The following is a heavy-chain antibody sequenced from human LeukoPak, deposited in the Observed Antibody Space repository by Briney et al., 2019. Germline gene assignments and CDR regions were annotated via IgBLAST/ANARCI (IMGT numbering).Heavy chain of an antibody. V-gene: IGHV1-18*01. CDR3: ARGYSSGWYSGWYFDL. CDR2: ISAYNGNT. J-gene: IGHJ2*01. Sequence: ASVKVSCKASGYTFTSYGISWVRQAPGQGPEWMGWISAYNGNTNYAQKLQGRVTMTTDTSTSTAYMELGSLRSDDTAVYYCARGYSSGWYSGWYFDLWGRGTLVTVSS. D-gene: IGHD6-19*01. CDR1: GYTFTSYG.